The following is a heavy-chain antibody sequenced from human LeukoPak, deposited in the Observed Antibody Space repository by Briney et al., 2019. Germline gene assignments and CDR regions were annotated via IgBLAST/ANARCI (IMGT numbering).Heavy chain of an antibody. V-gene: IGHV4-34*01. CDR1: GGSFSGYY. D-gene: IGHD2-2*01. CDR3: ARGGKYQLLSRRFKVFDY. Sequence: SETLSLTCAVYGGSFSGYYWSWIRQPPGKGLEWIGEINHSGSTNYDPSLKSRVTISVDTSKNQFSLKLSSVTAADTAVYYCARGGKYQLLSRRFKVFDYWGQGTLVTVSS. J-gene: IGHJ4*02. CDR2: INHSGST.